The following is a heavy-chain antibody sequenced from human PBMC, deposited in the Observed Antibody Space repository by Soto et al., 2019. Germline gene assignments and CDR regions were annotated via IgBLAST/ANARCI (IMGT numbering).Heavy chain of an antibody. D-gene: IGHD6-13*01. J-gene: IGHJ6*02. CDR2: IYPGDSDT. CDR3: ARPRSSSRNYYGMDV. CDR1: GYSFTSYW. V-gene: IGHV5-51*01. Sequence: PGESLKISCKGSGYSFTSYWIVWVRQMPGKGLEWMGIIYPGDSDTRYSPSFQGQVTISADKSISTAYLQWSSLKASDTAMYYCARPRSSSRNYYGMDVWGQGTTVTVSS.